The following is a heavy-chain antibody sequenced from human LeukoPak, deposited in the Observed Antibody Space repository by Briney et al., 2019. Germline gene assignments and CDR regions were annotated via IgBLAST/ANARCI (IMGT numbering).Heavy chain of an antibody. CDR3: VDDILTRNSGVAFDI. CDR1: GYTFTSYG. CDR2: ISAYNGNT. V-gene: IGHV1-18*01. J-gene: IGHJ3*02. Sequence: ASVKVSYKASGYTFTSYGISWVRQAPGQGLEWMGWISAYNGNTNYAQKLQGRVTMTTDTSTSTAYMELRSLRSDDTAVYYCVDDILTRNSGVAFDIWGQGTMVTVSS. D-gene: IGHD3-9*01.